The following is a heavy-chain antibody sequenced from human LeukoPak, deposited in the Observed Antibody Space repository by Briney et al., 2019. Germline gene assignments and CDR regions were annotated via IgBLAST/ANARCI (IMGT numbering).Heavy chain of an antibody. CDR1: GGSISSSNW. CDR3: ARCPPPRTTSRFGGY. J-gene: IGHJ4*02. CDR2: IYHSGST. V-gene: IGHV4-4*02. Sequence: PSETLSLTCAVSGGSISSSNWWSWVRQPPGKGLEWIGEIYHSGSTNYNPSLKSRVIISVDKSKNQFSQKLSSVTAADTAVYYCARCPPPRTTSRFGGYWGQGTLVTVSS. D-gene: IGHD3-16*01.